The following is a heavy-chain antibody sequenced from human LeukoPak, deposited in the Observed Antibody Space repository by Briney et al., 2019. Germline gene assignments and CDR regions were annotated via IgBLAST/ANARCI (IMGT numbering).Heavy chain of an antibody. CDR2: IYYSGST. Sequence: PSETLSLTCTVSGGSISSSSYYWGWIRQPPGKGLEWIGSIYYSGSTYYNPSLKSRVTISVDTSKNQFSLKLSSVTAADTAVYYCASLVATTYYYYYYMDVWGKGTTVTISS. V-gene: IGHV4-39*01. J-gene: IGHJ6*03. CDR1: GGSISSSSYY. D-gene: IGHD5-12*01. CDR3: ASLVATTYYYYYYMDV.